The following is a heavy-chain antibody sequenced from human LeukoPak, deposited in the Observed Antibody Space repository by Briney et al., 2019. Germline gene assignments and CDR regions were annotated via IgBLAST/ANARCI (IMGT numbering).Heavy chain of an antibody. CDR3: ARDPLRRFDR. J-gene: IGHJ5*02. Sequence: PGGSLRLSCAASGIIFSEFWMTWVRQAPGKGLEWVADINEDGSEKYYVDSVKGRFTISRDNARNSVFLQMNSLRAEDTAVYYCARDPLRRFDRWGQGTLVTVSS. CDR2: INEDGSEK. V-gene: IGHV3-7*03. CDR1: GIIFSEFW.